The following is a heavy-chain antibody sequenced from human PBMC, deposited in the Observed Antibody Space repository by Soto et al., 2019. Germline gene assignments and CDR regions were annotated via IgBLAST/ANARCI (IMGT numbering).Heavy chain of an antibody. D-gene: IGHD3-10*01. V-gene: IGHV4-38-2*02. CDR2: VYHNGIM. Sequence: ASETLSLTCSVSGYSIRSGYYWGWVRQAPGKGLEWLGSVYHNGIMFHNPSFQSRVTISVDTSKNQFSLNLRSVTAADTAVYYCAALWFGELAFNYWGHGIQVTVSS. CDR3: AALWFGELAFNY. CDR1: GYSIRSGYY. J-gene: IGHJ4*01.